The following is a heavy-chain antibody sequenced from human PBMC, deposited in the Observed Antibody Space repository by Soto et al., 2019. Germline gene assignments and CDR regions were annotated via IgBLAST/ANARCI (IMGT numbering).Heavy chain of an antibody. CDR2: IYYSGST. CDR1: GGSISSYY. CDR3: ARGVIAAADWFDP. D-gene: IGHD6-25*01. J-gene: IGHJ5*02. Sequence: SETLSLTCTVSGGSISSYYWSWIRQPPGKGLEWIGYIYYSGSTNYNPSLKSRVTISVDTSRNQFSLKLSSVTAADTAVYYCARGVIAAADWFDPWGQGTLVTVSS. V-gene: IGHV4-59*01.